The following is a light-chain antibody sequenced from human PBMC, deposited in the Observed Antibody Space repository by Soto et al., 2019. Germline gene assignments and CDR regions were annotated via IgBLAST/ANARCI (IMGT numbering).Light chain of an antibody. CDR3: QQYNDFPPT. V-gene: IGKV1D-16*01. J-gene: IGKJ4*01. CDR1: QSVNNW. CDR2: GTS. Sequence: DVQMTQSPSSLSASVGDRVSITCRASQSVNNWLAWYQQRPGKAPKSLIYGTSNLQSGVPSRFSGSGSGTDFTLTIDSLQPEDYVTYFCQQYNDFPPTFGGGTKVEF.